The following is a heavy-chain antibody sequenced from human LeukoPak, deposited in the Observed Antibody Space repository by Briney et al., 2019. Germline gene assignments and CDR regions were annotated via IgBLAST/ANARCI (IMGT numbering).Heavy chain of an antibody. D-gene: IGHD3-10*01. CDR1: GGSISSGGYS. Sequence: SETLSLTCAVSGGSISSGGYSWSWIRQPPGKGLEWIGYIYYSGSTNYNPSLKSRVTISIDTSKNQFSLKLSSVTAADTAVYYCARDQGVRGVWSPRTGMDVWGQGTTVTVSS. CDR3: ARDQGVRGVWSPRTGMDV. V-gene: IGHV4-61*08. J-gene: IGHJ6*02. CDR2: IYYSGST.